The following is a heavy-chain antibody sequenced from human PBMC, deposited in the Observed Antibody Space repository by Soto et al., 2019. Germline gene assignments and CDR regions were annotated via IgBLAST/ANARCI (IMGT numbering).Heavy chain of an antibody. CDR1: GYTFTNYG. J-gene: IGHJ5*02. CDR3: ARGVGSGSYYNQYNWFDP. V-gene: IGHV1-18*01. Sequence: QVQLVQSGAEAKKPGASVKVSCKASGYTFTNYGISWVRQAPGQGLEWMGWISAYNGNTNHAQKLQGRVTMTTDTSKSTAYMELRSLRSDDTAVYYCARGVGSGSYYNQYNWFDPWGQGTLVTVSS. CDR2: ISAYNGNT. D-gene: IGHD3-10*01.